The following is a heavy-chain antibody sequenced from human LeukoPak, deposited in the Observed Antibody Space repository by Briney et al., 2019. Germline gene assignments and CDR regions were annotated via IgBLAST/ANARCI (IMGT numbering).Heavy chain of an antibody. D-gene: IGHD3-3*01. CDR3: ASTPSYYDFWSGYSSGNWFDP. Sequence: SVKVSCKASGGTFSSYAISWVRQAPGQGLEWMGGIIPIFGTANYAQKFQGRVTITADESTSTAYMELSSLRSEDTAVYYCASTPSYYDFWSGYSSGNWFDPWGQGTLVTVSS. CDR1: GGTFSSYA. V-gene: IGHV1-69*13. J-gene: IGHJ5*02. CDR2: IIPIFGTA.